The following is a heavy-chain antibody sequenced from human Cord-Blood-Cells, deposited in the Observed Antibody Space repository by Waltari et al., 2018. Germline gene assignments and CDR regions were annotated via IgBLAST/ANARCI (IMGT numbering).Heavy chain of an antibody. V-gene: IGHV1-24*01. CDR1: GYTLPDLS. CDR2: LDPEDGQT. D-gene: IGHD6-13*01. CDR3: ATATLDGSIAARNNWCDP. Sequence: QVQLVQSGAEVKKPGASVKVSCKVSGYTLPDLSMHWVRQAPGKGLAWMGVLDPEDGQTNYEQKFQGRVPMTEDRTKATAYMELSSLRSEDTAVYYCATATLDGSIAARNNWCDPWGQGTLVTVAS. J-gene: IGHJ5*02.